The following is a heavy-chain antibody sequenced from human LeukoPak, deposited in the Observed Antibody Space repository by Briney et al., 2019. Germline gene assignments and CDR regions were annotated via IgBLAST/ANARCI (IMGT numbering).Heavy chain of an antibody. Sequence: ASETLSLTCTVSGGSISSYYWSWIRQPPGKGLEWIGYIYYSGGTNYNPSLKSRVTISVDTSKNQFSLKLSSVTAADTAVYYCARGLGAFDIWGQGTMVTVSS. J-gene: IGHJ3*02. D-gene: IGHD3-16*01. CDR1: GGSISSYY. CDR2: IYYSGGT. V-gene: IGHV4-59*01. CDR3: ARGLGAFDI.